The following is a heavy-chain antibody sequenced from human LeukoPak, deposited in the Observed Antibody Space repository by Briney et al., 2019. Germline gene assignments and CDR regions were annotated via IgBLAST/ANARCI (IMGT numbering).Heavy chain of an antibody. CDR1: GFTFSSYA. CDR3: ARDKTVSALRRDYMDV. J-gene: IGHJ6*03. V-gene: IGHV3-30*04. D-gene: IGHD4-17*01. Sequence: TGGSLRLSCAASGFTFSSYAMHWVRQAPGKGLEWVAVISYDGSNKYYADSVKGRFTISRDNSKNTLYLQMNSLRAEDTALYYCARDKTVSALRRDYMDVWGKGTTVTVSS. CDR2: ISYDGSNK.